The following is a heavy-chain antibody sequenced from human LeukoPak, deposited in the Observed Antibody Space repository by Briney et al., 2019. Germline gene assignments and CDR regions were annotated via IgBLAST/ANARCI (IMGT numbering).Heavy chain of an antibody. J-gene: IGHJ4*02. D-gene: IGHD3-9*01. CDR1: GFTFSSYS. Sequence: PGGSLRLSCAASGFTFSSYSMNWVRQAPGKGLEWVSSISSSSSYMYYADSVKGRFTISRDNAKNSLYLQMNSLRAEDTAVYYCASLSLRYFDWPLDYWGQGTLVTVSS. CDR3: ASLSLRYFDWPLDY. CDR2: ISSSSSYM. V-gene: IGHV3-21*01.